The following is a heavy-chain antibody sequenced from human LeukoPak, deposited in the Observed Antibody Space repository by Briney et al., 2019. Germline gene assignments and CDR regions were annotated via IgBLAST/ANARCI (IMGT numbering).Heavy chain of an antibody. CDR2: IIPILGIA. V-gene: IGHV1-69*04. CDR1: GGTFSSYA. CDR3: ARGMRWLQLADAFDI. Sequence: ASVKVSCKASGGTFSSYAISWVRQAPGQGLEWMGRIIPILGIANYAQKFQGRVTITADKSTSTAYMELSSLKSEDTAVYYCARGMRWLQLADAFDIWGQGTMVTVSS. D-gene: IGHD5-24*01. J-gene: IGHJ3*02.